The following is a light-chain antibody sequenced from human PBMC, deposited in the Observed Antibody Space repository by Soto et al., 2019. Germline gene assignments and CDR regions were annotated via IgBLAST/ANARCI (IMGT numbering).Light chain of an antibody. CDR3: QQYGSSSTWT. CDR2: GAS. Sequence: EIVLTQSPGTLSLSPGERATLSCRASQSVSSAYLAWYQHKPGQPPTLLIYGASSRVTGIPDRFSGSGSGTDFPLTISRLEPEDFAVYYWQQYGSSSTWTFGQGTKVEIK. J-gene: IGKJ1*01. CDR1: QSVSSAY. V-gene: IGKV3-20*01.